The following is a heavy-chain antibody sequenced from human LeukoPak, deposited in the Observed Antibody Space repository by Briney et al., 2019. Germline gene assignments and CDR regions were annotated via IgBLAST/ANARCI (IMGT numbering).Heavy chain of an antibody. CDR3: ATLWGSSGYYQPRSRDYYFDY. D-gene: IGHD3-22*01. CDR2: IIPIFGTA. Sequence: GASVKVSCKASGGTFSSYAISWVRQAPGQGLEWMGGIIPIFGTANYAQKFQGRVTITADESTSTAYMELSSLRSEDTAVYYCATLWGSSGYYQPRSRDYYFDYWGQGTLVTVSS. V-gene: IGHV1-69*13. J-gene: IGHJ4*02. CDR1: GGTFSSYA.